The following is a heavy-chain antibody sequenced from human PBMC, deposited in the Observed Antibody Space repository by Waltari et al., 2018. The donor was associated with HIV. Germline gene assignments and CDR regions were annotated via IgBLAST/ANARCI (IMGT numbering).Heavy chain of an antibody. CDR3: AKELELRFLEWLSNENWFDP. CDR1: GFTFSSYG. J-gene: IGHJ5*02. Sequence: QVQLVESGGGVVQPGGSLRLSCAASGFTFSSYGMHWVRQAPGKGLEWVAFIRYDGSNKYYADSVKGRFTISRDNSKNTLYLQMNSLRAEDTAVYYCAKELELRFLEWLSNENWFDPWGQGTLVTVSS. V-gene: IGHV3-30*02. D-gene: IGHD3-3*01. CDR2: IRYDGSNK.